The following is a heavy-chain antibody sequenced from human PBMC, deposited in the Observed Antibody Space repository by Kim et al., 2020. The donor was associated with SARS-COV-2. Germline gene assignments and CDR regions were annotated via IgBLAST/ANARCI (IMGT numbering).Heavy chain of an antibody. CDR3: AAPGGHDSSDY. Sequence: TNYAQKFQERVTITRDMSTSTAYMELSSLRSEDTAVYYCAAPGGHDSSDYWGQGTLVTVSS. CDR2: T. D-gene: IGHD3-22*01. V-gene: IGHV1-58*01. J-gene: IGHJ4*02.